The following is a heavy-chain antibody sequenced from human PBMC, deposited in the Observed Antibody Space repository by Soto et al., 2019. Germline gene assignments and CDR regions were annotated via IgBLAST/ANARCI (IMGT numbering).Heavy chain of an antibody. CDR1: GGTFSSYA. V-gene: IGHV1-69*13. D-gene: IGHD3-3*01. CDR2: IIPIFGTA. J-gene: IGHJ6*02. CDR3: ARGTLRDFWSGYPYGMDV. Sequence: SVKVSCKASGGTFSSYAISWVRQAPGQGLEWMGGIIPIFGTANYAQKFQGRVMITADESTSTAYMELSSLRSEDTAVYYCARGTLRDFWSGYPYGMDVWGQGTTVTVSS.